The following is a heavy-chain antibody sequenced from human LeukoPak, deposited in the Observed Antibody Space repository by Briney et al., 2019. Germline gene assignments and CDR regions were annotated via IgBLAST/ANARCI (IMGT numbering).Heavy chain of an antibody. CDR2: ISYDGSNK. CDR1: GFTFREYG. V-gene: IGHV3-30*19. J-gene: IGHJ3*02. CDR3: ARDWGDMNAFDI. Sequence: PGGSLRPSCVASGFTFREYGFHWVRQAPGKGLEWVAVISYDGSNKYYADSVKGRFTISRDNSKNTLCLQMNSLRAEDTAVYYCARDWGDMNAFDIWGQGTMVTVSS. D-gene: IGHD2-21*02.